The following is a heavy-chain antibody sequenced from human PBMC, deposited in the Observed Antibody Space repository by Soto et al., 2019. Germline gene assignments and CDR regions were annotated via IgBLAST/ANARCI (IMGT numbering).Heavy chain of an antibody. CDR3: AMKNPDGDSNKAWLDP. J-gene: IGHJ5*02. D-gene: IGHD2-8*01. CDR2: IIPILGST. Sequence: QVQLLQSGAELREPGSSVRVSCTPSGGTFVSSAFAWVRQAPGGKIEWMGGIIPILGSTKYAEKFLGRLTIRADDSSRTAYLELSSLTFDDTAVYFCAMKNPDGDSNKAWLDPWGQGTLVTVST. CDR1: GGTFVSSA. V-gene: IGHV1-69*01.